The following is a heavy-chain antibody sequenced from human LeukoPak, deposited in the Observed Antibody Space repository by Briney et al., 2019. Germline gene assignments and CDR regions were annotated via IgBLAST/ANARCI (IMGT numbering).Heavy chain of an antibody. Sequence: SVKVSCKASGGTFSSYAISWVRQAPGQGLEWMGGIIPIFGTANYAQKFQGRVTITTDESTSTAYMVLSSLRSEDTAVYYCARVGCSSTSCLGAFDIWGQGTMVTVSS. D-gene: IGHD2-2*01. V-gene: IGHV1-69*05. CDR1: GGTFSSYA. CDR2: IIPIFGTA. CDR3: ARVGCSSTSCLGAFDI. J-gene: IGHJ3*02.